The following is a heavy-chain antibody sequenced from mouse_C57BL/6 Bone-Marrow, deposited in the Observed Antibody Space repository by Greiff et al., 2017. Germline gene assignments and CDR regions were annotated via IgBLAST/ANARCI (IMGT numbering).Heavy chain of an antibody. J-gene: IGHJ4*01. V-gene: IGHV1-55*01. CDR2: IYPGSGST. CDR3: AGLLRYLYAMDY. Sequence: QVQLQQPGAELVKPGASVKMSCKASGYTFTSYWITWVKQRPGQGLEWIGDIYPGSGSTNYNEKFKSKGTLTVDTSASTAYMQLSSLTSEDSAVYYCAGLLRYLYAMDYWGQGTSVTVSS. D-gene: IGHD1-1*01. CDR1: GYTFTSYW.